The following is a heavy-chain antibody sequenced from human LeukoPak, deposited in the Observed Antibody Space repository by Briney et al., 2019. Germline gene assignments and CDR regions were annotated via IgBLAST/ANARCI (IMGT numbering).Heavy chain of an antibody. CDR2: INHSGST. CDR1: GGSFSGYY. D-gene: IGHD3-22*01. J-gene: IGHJ6*02. CDR3: ARGYDSSGYYDRYYYYYYGMDV. V-gene: IGHV4-34*01. Sequence: ASETLCLTCAVYGGSFSGYYWSWIRQPPGEGLEWIGEINHSGSTNYNPSLKSRVTISVDTSKNQFSLKLSSVTAADTAVYYCARGYDSSGYYDRYYYYYYGMDVWGQGTTVTVSS.